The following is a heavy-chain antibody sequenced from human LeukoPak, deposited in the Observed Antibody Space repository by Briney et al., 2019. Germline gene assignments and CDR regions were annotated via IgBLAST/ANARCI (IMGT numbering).Heavy chain of an antibody. Sequence: GGSLRLSCAASRFTFSSYSMNWVRQAPGKGLEWLSHISDSGSSVHYADSVKGRFTISRDNSKNSLYLEMNSLRVEDTAIYYCARDATTAIGTVYMDVWGKGTTVTISS. D-gene: IGHD1-1*01. CDR1: RFTFSSYS. J-gene: IGHJ6*03. V-gene: IGHV3-48*04. CDR3: ARDATTAIGTVYMDV. CDR2: ISDSGSSV.